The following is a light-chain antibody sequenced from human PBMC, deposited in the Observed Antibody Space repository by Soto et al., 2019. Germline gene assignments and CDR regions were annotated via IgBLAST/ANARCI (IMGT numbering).Light chain of an antibody. V-gene: IGKV3-20*01. J-gene: IGKJ5*01. Sequence: EIVMTQSPATLSVSPGGRATLSCRASQSISDTLAWYQQKPGQAPRLLIYGASSRATGIPDRFSGSGSGTDFTLIISRLEPEDFAVYYCQQYGSSLPITFGQGTRLEI. CDR2: GAS. CDR3: QQYGSSLPIT. CDR1: QSISDT.